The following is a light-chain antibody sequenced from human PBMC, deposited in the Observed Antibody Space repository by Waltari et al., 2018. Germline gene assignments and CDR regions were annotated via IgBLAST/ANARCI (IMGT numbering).Light chain of an antibody. CDR2: KAS. V-gene: IGKV1-5*03. J-gene: IGKJ2*01. CDR1: QSIRSW. Sequence: DIQMTQSPSTLSASGGDRVTIACRASQSIRSWLAWYQQKPGKAPKLLIYKASTLESGVPSRFSGSESGTEFTLTISSLQPDDFATYYCQQYNGFPYTFGQGPSWRSN. CDR3: QQYNGFPYT.